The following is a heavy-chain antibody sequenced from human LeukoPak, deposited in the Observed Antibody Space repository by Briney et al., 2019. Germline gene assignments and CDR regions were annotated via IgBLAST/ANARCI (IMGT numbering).Heavy chain of an antibody. CDR3: TSPNNYYDSSGGTLYYFDY. Sequence: GGSLRLSCAASGFTVSSTYMSWVRQAPGKGLEWVGRIKSKTDGGTTDYAAPVKGRFTISRDDSKNTLYLQMNSLKTEDTAVYYCTSPNNYYDSSGGTLYYFDYWGQGTLVTVSS. D-gene: IGHD3-22*01. CDR2: IKSKTDGGTT. V-gene: IGHV3-15*01. J-gene: IGHJ4*02. CDR1: GFTVSSTY.